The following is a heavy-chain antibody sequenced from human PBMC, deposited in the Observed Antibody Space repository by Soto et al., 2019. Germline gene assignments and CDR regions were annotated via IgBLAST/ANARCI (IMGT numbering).Heavy chain of an antibody. CDR1: GYSFTSYW. Sequence: GESLKISCKGSGYSFTSYWIGWVRQMPGKGLEWMGIIYPGDSDTRYSPSFQGQVTISADKSISTAYLQWSSLKASDTAMYYFARLPYYYDSSGYHHAFDIWGQGTMVTVSS. J-gene: IGHJ3*02. CDR3: ARLPYYYDSSGYHHAFDI. D-gene: IGHD3-22*01. CDR2: IYPGDSDT. V-gene: IGHV5-51*01.